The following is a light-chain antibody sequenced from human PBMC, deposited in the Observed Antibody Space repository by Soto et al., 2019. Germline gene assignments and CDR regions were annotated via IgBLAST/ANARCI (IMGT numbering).Light chain of an antibody. J-gene: IGLJ1*01. Sequence: QSVLTQPAAVSGSPGQSIAISCTGTSSDVGTYNSVSWYQQYPGKAPKLMIHDVSNRPSGVSDRFSGSKSGNMASLTISGLQSEDEADYYCSSYTSSSSYVFGSGTKLTVL. CDR1: SSDVGTYNS. V-gene: IGLV2-14*01. CDR3: SSYTSSSSYV. CDR2: DVS.